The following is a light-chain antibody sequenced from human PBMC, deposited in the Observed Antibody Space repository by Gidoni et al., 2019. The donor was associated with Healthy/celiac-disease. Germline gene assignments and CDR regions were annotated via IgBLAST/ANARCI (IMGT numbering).Light chain of an antibody. V-gene: IGKV3-11*01. J-gene: IGKJ4*01. CDR1: QSVSSY. CDR3: QQRSNWPLT. Sequence: EIVLTQSPATLSLSPGERATLSCRASQSVSSYLAWYQQKPGQAPRLLIYDASNRATGIPARFSGSGSWTDFTLTISSLEPEDFAVYYCQQRSNWPLTFGGGTKVEFK. CDR2: DAS.